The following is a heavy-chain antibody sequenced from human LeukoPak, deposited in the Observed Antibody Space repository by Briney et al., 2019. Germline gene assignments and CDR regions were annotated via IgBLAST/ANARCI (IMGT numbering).Heavy chain of an antibody. D-gene: IGHD3-22*01. Sequence: PGGSLRLSCAASGFTFSSYWMSWVRQAPGKGLEWVANIKQDGSEKYYVDSVKGRFTISRDNAKNSLYLQMNSLRAEDTAVYYCARDLVPDYYDSGGYPYYFDYWGQGTLVTVSS. CDR1: GFTFSSYW. CDR3: ARDLVPDYYDSGGYPYYFDY. V-gene: IGHV3-7*01. CDR2: IKQDGSEK. J-gene: IGHJ4*02.